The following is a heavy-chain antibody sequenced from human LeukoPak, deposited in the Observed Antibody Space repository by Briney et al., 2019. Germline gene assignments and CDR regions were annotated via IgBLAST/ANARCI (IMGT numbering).Heavy chain of an antibody. V-gene: IGHV3-33*01. CDR1: GFTFSNYG. CDR2: IWYGGSNK. Sequence: AGGSLRLSCAASGFTFSNYGMHWVRQAPGKGLEWVAVIWYGGSNKYYADSEKGRFTISIDNSKNTLYLQMNSLRAEDTAVYYCAVMGGEHLVLDYWGQGTLVTVSS. CDR3: AVMGGEHLVLDY. J-gene: IGHJ4*02. D-gene: IGHD6-6*01.